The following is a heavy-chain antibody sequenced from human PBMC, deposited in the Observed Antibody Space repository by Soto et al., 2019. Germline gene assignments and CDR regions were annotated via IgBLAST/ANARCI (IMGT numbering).Heavy chain of an antibody. CDR2: IVGSGVTT. D-gene: IGHD2-2*01. V-gene: IGHV3-23*01. CDR1: GFTFSAFA. Sequence: GGSLRLSCAASGFTFSAFAMTWVRQAPGKGLEWVSAIVGSGVTTYYADSGKGRFIISRDNSKNTLFLQMSSLRAEDTAVYFCAKGVGAAADYWGQGTLVTVSS. CDR3: AKGVGAAADY. J-gene: IGHJ4*02.